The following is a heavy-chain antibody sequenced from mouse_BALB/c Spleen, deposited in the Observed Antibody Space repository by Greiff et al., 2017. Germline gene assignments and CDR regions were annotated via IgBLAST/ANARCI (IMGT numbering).Heavy chain of an antibody. CDR2: ISSGGGST. V-gene: IGHV5-12-1*01. CDR1: GFAFSSYD. Sequence: DVLLVESGAGLVKPGGSLKLSCAASGFAFSSYDMSWVRQTPGERLEWVAYISSGGGSTYYPDNVKGRFAITRDNAKNTQYLQMSSLKSEDTAMYYCASPGYFDYWGQGTTLAVSS. CDR3: ASPGYFDY. J-gene: IGHJ2*01.